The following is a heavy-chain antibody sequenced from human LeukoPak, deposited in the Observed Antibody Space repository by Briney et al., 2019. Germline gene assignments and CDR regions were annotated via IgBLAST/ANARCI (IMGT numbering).Heavy chain of an antibody. CDR3: ASHDYGDYGTVY. CDR1: GFTFSNYD. V-gene: IGHV3-20*04. CDR2: INWNGGST. J-gene: IGHJ4*02. Sequence: PGRSLRLSCAASGFTFSNYDMHWVRQAPGKGLEWVSGINWNGGSTGYADSVKGRFTISRDNAKNSLYLQMNSLRAEDTALYYCASHDYGDYGTVYWGQGALVTVSS. D-gene: IGHD4-17*01.